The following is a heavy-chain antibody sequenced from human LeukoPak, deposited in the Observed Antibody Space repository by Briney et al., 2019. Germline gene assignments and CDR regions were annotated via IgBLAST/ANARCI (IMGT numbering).Heavy chain of an antibody. CDR3: ARRCSSTSCRHLPLDY. Sequence: GGSLRLSCAASGFTFSSYWMSWVRQAPGKGLEWVANIKQDGSEKYYVDSVKGRFTISRDNAKNSLYLQMNSLRAEDTAVYYCARRCSSTSCRHLPLDYWGQGTLVTVSS. CDR1: GFTFSSYW. CDR2: IKQDGSEK. D-gene: IGHD2-2*01. J-gene: IGHJ4*02. V-gene: IGHV3-7*01.